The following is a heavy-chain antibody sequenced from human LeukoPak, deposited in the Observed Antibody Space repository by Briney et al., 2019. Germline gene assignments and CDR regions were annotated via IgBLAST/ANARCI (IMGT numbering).Heavy chain of an antibody. CDR2: ISHSGST. D-gene: IGHD5-12*01. CDR3: AAQYSGYVRLDY. V-gene: IGHV4-34*08. J-gene: IGHJ4*02. CDR1: GFTFNNAW. Sequence: GSLRLSCAASGFTFNNAWMSWIRQPPGKGLEWIGEISHSGSTNYNPSLKSRVTISVDTSKNQFSLKLSSVTAADTAVYYCAAQYSGYVRLDYWGQGTLVTVSS.